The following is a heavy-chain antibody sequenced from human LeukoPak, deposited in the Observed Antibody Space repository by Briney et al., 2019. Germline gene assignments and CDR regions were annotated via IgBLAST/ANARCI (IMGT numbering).Heavy chain of an antibody. CDR1: GGSISSGGYS. Sequence: PSETLSLTCAVSGGSISSGGYSWSWIRQPPGKGLEWIGYIYHSGSTYYNPSLKSRITISVDRSKNQFSLKLSSVTAADTAVYYCARAIRSGYDSGDAFDIWGQGTMVTVSS. D-gene: IGHD5-12*01. CDR3: ARAIRSGYDSGDAFDI. V-gene: IGHV4-30-2*01. CDR2: IYHSGST. J-gene: IGHJ3*02.